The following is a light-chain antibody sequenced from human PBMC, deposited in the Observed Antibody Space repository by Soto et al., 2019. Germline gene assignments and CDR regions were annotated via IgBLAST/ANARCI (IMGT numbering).Light chain of an antibody. J-gene: IGKJ4*01. CDR1: QTVRNNY. V-gene: IGKV3-20*01. CDR3: QQFSSYPLT. Sequence: EFVLTQSPGTLSLSQGERATLSCRASQTVRNNYLAWYQQKPGQAPRLLIYDASSRATGIPDRFSGGGSGTDFTLTISRLEPEDFAVYYCQQFSSYPLTFGGGTKVAIK. CDR2: DAS.